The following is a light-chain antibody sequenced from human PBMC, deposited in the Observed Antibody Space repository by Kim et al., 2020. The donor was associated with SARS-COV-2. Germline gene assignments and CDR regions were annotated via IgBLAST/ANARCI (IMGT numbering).Light chain of an antibody. CDR3: LQSDTFPYT. CDR1: QDIRND. V-gene: IGKV1-6*01. J-gene: IGKJ2*01. Sequence: AIQMTQSPSSLSAFVGDKVTITCRASQDIRNDLGWYRQIPGKAPNLLIYGASTLQSGVPSRFSGSGSGTNFTLTITSLQPEDFATYFCLQSDTFPYTFGPGTKLEI. CDR2: GAS.